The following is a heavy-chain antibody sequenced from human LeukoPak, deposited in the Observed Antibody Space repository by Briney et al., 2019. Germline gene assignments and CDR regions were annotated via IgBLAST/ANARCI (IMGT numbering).Heavy chain of an antibody. J-gene: IGHJ4*02. Sequence: SVKVSCKASGYTFTSYDINWVRQAPGQGLEWMGRIIPIFGTANYAQKFQGRVTITTDESTSTAYMELSSLRSEDTAVYYCASIIFASFNGGYDYWGQGTLVTVSS. CDR1: GYTFTSYD. CDR2: IIPIFGTA. CDR3: ASIIFASFNGGYDY. D-gene: IGHD3/OR15-3a*01. V-gene: IGHV1-69*05.